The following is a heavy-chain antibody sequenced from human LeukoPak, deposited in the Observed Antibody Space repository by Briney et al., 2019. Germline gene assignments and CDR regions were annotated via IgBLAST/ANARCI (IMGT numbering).Heavy chain of an antibody. J-gene: IGHJ6*03. Sequence: ASVKVSCKASGGTFSSYAISWVRQAPGQGLEWMGGIIPIFGTANYAQKFQGRVTITADKSTSTAYMELSSLRSEDTAVYYCARADYSNYLSPDYYYYYMDVWGKGTTVTVSS. D-gene: IGHD4-11*01. V-gene: IGHV1-69*06. CDR1: GGTFSSYA. CDR3: ARADYSNYLSPDYYYYYMDV. CDR2: IIPIFGTA.